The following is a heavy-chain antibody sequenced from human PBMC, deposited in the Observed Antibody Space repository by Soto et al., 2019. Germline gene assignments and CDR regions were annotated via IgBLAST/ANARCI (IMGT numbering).Heavy chain of an antibody. CDR1: GGSISSGGYY. J-gene: IGHJ5*02. CDR3: ARVGVVRAANRRGWFDP. D-gene: IGHD2-2*01. Sequence: QVQLQESGPGLVKPSQTLSLTCTVSGGSISSGGYYWSWIRQHPGKGLEWIGYIYYSGSTYYNPSLKSRVTISVDTSKNQFSLKLSSVTAADTAVYYCARVGVVRAANRRGWFDPWGQGTLVTVSS. CDR2: IYYSGST. V-gene: IGHV4-31*03.